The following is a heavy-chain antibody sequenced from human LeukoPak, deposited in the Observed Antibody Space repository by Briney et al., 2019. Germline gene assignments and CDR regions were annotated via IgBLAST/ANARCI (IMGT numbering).Heavy chain of an antibody. CDR1: GYTFSSYS. Sequence: GGSLRLSCAASGYTFSSYSMNWVRQAPGKGLKWVSYISSSSSTIYYADSVKGRFTISRDNAKNSLYLQMNSLRAEDTAVYYCARTRYGSGSYPRDYWGQGTLVTVSS. V-gene: IGHV3-48*04. D-gene: IGHD3-10*01. CDR3: ARTRYGSGSYPRDY. J-gene: IGHJ4*02. CDR2: ISSSSSTI.